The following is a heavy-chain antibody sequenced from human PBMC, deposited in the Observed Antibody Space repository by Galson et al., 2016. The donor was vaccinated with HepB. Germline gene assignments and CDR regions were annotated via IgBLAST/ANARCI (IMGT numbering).Heavy chain of an antibody. V-gene: IGHV4-4*02. D-gene: IGHD3-10*01. Sequence: SETLSLTCAVSGVSISGPSWWSWVRQPPGKGLEWIGEIYHSGSTNYNPSLKSRVSMPVDESKNLFSLKLSSVTAADTAIYYCARCFYFGSGNIYYKYVMDVWGQGTTVTVSS. CDR2: IYHSGST. J-gene: IGHJ6*02. CDR3: ARCFYFGSGNIYYKYVMDV. CDR1: GVSISGPSW.